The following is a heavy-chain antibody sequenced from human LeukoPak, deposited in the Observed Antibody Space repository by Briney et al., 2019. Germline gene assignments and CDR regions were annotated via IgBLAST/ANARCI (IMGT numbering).Heavy chain of an antibody. CDR2: ISSRSNYI. CDR3: AGGLGFLIES. Sequence: GGSLRLSCATSGSPFTDSPMNWVRQAPGKGLEWVSSISSRSNYIYYADSVKGRSTISRDNAKNSLFLQLNSLRVEDTAVYFCAGGLGFLIESWGQGTLVTVSS. CDR1: GSPFTDSP. D-gene: IGHD3-3*01. V-gene: IGHV3-21*01. J-gene: IGHJ4*02.